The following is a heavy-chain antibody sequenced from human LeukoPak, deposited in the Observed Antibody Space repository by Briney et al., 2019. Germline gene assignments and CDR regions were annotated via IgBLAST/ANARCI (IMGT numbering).Heavy chain of an antibody. V-gene: IGHV3-33*01. J-gene: IGHJ6*02. D-gene: IGHD5-18*01. CDR3: AREYTAMARTHYYYGMDV. Sequence: QSGGSLRLSCAASGFTFSSYGMHWVRQAPGKGLEWVAVIWYDGSNKYYADSVKGRFTISRDNSKNTLYLQMNSLRVEDTAVYYCAREYTAMARTHYYYGMDVWGQGTTVTVSS. CDR1: GFTFSSYG. CDR2: IWYDGSNK.